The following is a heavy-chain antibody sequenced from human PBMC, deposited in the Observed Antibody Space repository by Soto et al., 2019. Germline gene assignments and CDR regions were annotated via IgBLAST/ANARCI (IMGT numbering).Heavy chain of an antibody. CDR1: GGSISSGDYY. CDR3: ARDRGDSSGWYTLFGRFVNWFDP. V-gene: IGHV4-30-4*01. CDR2: IYYSGST. D-gene: IGHD6-19*01. J-gene: IGHJ5*02. Sequence: SETLSLTCTVSGGSISSGDYYWSWIRQPPGKGLEWIGYIYYSGSTYYNPSLKSRVTISVDTSKNQFSLKLSSVTAADTAVYYCARDRGDSSGWYTLFGRFVNWFDPWGQGTLVTVSS.